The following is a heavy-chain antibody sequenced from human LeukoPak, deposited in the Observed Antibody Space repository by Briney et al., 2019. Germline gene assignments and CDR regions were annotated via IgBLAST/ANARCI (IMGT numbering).Heavy chain of an antibody. CDR3: ARRPGRGYGSGSYFDY. Sequence: GESLKIPCTGSGYSFTTYWIGWVRQMPGKGLEWIGIIYPGDSDTRYSPSFQGQVTISADKSISTAYLQWSSLKASDTAMYYCARRPGRGYGSGSYFDYWGQGTLVTVSS. D-gene: IGHD3-10*01. V-gene: IGHV5-51*01. J-gene: IGHJ4*02. CDR1: GYSFTTYW. CDR2: IYPGDSDT.